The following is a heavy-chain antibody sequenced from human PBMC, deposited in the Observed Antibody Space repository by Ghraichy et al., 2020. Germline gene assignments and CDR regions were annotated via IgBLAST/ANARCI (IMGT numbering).Heavy chain of an antibody. D-gene: IGHD1-7*01. CDR1: GGSISSSNW. CDR3: ARALSDWNYVGWFDP. CDR2: IYHSGST. J-gene: IGHJ5*02. V-gene: IGHV4-4*02. Sequence: SETLSLTCAVSGGSISSSNWWSWVRQPPGKGLEWIGEIYHSGSTNYNPSLKSRVTISVDKSKNQFSLKLSSVTAADTAVYYWARALSDWNYVGWFDPWGQGTLVTVSS.